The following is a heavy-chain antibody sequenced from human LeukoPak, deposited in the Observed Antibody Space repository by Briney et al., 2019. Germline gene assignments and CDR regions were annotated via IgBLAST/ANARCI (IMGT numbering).Heavy chain of an antibody. Sequence: GGSLRLSCAASGFTFSSYSMNWVRQAPGKGLEWVSSISSSSSYIYYADSVKGRFTISRDNAKNSLYLQMNSLRAEDTAVCYCARDFVAMYYYDSSGYSYFDYWGQGTLVTVSS. D-gene: IGHD3-22*01. V-gene: IGHV3-21*01. J-gene: IGHJ4*02. CDR1: GFTFSSYS. CDR3: ARDFVAMYYYDSSGYSYFDY. CDR2: ISSSSSYI.